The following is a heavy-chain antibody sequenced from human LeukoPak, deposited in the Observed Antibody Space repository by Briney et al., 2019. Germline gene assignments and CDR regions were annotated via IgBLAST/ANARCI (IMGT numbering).Heavy chain of an antibody. CDR1: GGTFSSYA. Sequence: GASVKVSCKASGGTFSSYAISWVRQAPGQGLEWMGGIIPIFGTANYAQKFQGRVTITADESTSTAYMELSSLRSEDTAVYYCASTPLIVIVAAGTYYYYYGMDVWGQGTTVTVSS. D-gene: IGHD6-13*01. V-gene: IGHV1-69*01. CDR2: IIPIFGTA. J-gene: IGHJ6*02. CDR3: ASTPLIVIVAAGTYYYYYGMDV.